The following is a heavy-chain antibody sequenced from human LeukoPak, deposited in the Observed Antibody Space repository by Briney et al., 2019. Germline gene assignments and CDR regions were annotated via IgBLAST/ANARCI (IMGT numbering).Heavy chain of an antibody. J-gene: IGHJ4*02. D-gene: IGHD1-1*01. CDR3: ASQKNGASDY. Sequence: GGSLRLSCAASVXSFNTYEMSWVRQAPGKGLEWVSYISESGSTTYYADSVKGRFTISRDNAKNSLYLQMNSLRAEDTAVYYCASQKNGASDYWGQGTLVTVS. V-gene: IGHV3-48*03. CDR1: VXSFNTYE. CDR2: ISESGSTT.